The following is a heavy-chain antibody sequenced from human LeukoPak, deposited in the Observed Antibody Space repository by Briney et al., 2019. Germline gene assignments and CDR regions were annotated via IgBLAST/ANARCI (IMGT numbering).Heavy chain of an antibody. CDR1: GFTFSSYE. V-gene: IGHV3-48*03. Sequence: PGGSLRLSCAASGFTFSSYEMNWVRQAPGKGLEWVSYISSSGSTIYYADSVKGRFTISRDNAKNSLYLQMNSLRAEDTAVYYCARGYGDYPWFDPWGQGTLVTVSS. CDR3: ARGYGDYPWFDP. CDR2: ISSSGSTI. D-gene: IGHD4-17*01. J-gene: IGHJ5*02.